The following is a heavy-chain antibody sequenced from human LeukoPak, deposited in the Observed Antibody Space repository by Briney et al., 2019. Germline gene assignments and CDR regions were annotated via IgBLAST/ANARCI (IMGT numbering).Heavy chain of an antibody. V-gene: IGHV4-30-4*01. CDR2: IYYSGST. Sequence: SQTLSLTCTVSGGSISSGDYYWSWIRQPPGKGLEWIGYIYYSGSTYYNPSLKSRVTISVDTSKNQFSLKLSSVTAADTAVYYCARGGALYYGSGSGAFDIWGQGTMVTVSS. CDR1: GGSISSGDYY. D-gene: IGHD3-10*01. CDR3: ARGGALYYGSGSGAFDI. J-gene: IGHJ3*02.